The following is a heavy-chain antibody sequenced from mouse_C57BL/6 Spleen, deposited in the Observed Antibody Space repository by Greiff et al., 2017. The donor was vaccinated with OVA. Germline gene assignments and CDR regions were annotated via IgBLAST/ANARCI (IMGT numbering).Heavy chain of an antibody. D-gene: IGHD2-1*01. CDR2: IHPNSGST. Sequence: VQLQQPGAELVKPGASVKLSCKASGYTFTSYWMHWVKQRPGQGLEWIGIIHPNSGSTNYNEKFKSKATLTVDTSSSTAYMQLRSLTSEDSAVYSSARDYGNADGYFDVWGTGTTVTVSS. CDR3: ARDYGNADGYFDV. J-gene: IGHJ1*03. CDR1: GYTFTSYW. V-gene: IGHV1-64*01.